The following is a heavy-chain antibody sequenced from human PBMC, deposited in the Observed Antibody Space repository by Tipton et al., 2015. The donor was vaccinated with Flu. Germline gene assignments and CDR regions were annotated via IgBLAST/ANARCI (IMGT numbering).Heavy chain of an antibody. J-gene: IGHJ4*02. Sequence: QLVQSGPEVKKPGASVKVSCTASGYNFNTYAISWMRQAPGQGLEWMGWISAYNGDTKFAQILQDRITMTTDTSTSTAYMELRGLRSDDTAVYYCARVGAIFGEVTARRRGDLDYWGQGTLVSVSS. CDR2: ISAYNGDT. CDR3: ARVGAIFGEVTARRRGDLDY. D-gene: IGHD3-3*02. CDR1: GYNFNTYA. V-gene: IGHV1-18*01.